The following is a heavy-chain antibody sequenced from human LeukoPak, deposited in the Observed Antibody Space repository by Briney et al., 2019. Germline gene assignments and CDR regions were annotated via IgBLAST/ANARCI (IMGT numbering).Heavy chain of an antibody. D-gene: IGHD1-26*01. Sequence: SETLSLTCTVSGGSISSYYWSWIRQPPGKGLEWIGYIYYSGSTNYNPSLKSRVTISVDTSKNQFSLKLSSVTAADTAVYYCARVGEGAVKDWGQGTLVTVSS. CDR3: ARVGEGAVKD. V-gene: IGHV4-59*01. CDR1: GGSISSYY. CDR2: IYYSGST. J-gene: IGHJ4*02.